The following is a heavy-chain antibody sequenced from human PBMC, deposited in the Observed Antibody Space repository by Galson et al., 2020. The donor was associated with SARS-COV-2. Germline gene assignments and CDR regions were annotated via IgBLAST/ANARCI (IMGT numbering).Heavy chain of an antibody. CDR1: GGSISSSNW. J-gene: IGHJ4*02. D-gene: IGHD2-2*01. CDR2: IYHSGST. CDR3: ARARGQLPREVDY. V-gene: IGHV4-4*02. Sequence: SETLSLTCAVSGGSISSSNWWSWVRQPPGKGLEWIGEIYHSGSTNYNPSLKSRVTISVDKSKNQFSLKLSSVTAADTAVYYCARARGQLPREVDYWGQGTLVTVSS.